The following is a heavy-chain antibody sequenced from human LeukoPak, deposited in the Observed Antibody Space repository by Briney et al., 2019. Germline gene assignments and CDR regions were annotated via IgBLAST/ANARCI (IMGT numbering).Heavy chain of an antibody. V-gene: IGHV3-21*01. CDR3: AREDCSGGSCYSSEAFDI. CDR1: GFTFSSYS. Sequence: PGGSLRLSCAASGFTFSSYSMNWVRQAPGKGLEWVSSISSSSSYIYYADSVKGRFTISRDNAKNSLYLQMSSLRAEDTAVYYCAREDCSGGSCYSSEAFDIWGQGTMVTVSS. CDR2: ISSSSSYI. J-gene: IGHJ3*02. D-gene: IGHD2-15*01.